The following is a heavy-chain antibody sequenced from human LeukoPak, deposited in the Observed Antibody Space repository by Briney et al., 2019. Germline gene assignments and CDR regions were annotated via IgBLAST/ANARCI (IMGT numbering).Heavy chain of an antibody. V-gene: IGHV4-59*01. CDR1: GGPIRSFY. CDR3: ARGYSGSYGRFYY. J-gene: IGHJ4*02. CDR2: IYYSGNT. Sequence: SETLSLTCTASGGPIRSFYWSWIGQPPGKGLDWIGLIYYSGNTNYTPSLKNRDPISVDTSKNQFSLKPRSVTAADTAVYYCARGYSGSYGRFYYWGQGTPATVSS. D-gene: IGHD1-26*01.